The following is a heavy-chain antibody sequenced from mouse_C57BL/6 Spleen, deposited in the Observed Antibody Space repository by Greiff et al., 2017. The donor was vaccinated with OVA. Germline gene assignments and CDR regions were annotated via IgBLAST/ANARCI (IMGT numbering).Heavy chain of an antibody. CDR1: GYTFTSYW. J-gene: IGHJ4*01. CDR2: IDPSDSDT. V-gene: IGHV1-52*01. CDR3: ARHDYDAMDY. Sequence: QVQLQQPGAELVRPGSSVKLSCKASGYTFTSYWMHWVKQRPIQGLEWIGNIDPSDSDTHYNQKFKDKATLTVDKSSSTAYMQLSSLTSEDSAVYYCARHDYDAMDYWGQGTSVTVSS.